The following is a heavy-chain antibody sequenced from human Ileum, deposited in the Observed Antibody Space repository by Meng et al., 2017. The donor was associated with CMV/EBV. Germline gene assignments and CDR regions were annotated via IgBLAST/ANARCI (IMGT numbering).Heavy chain of an antibody. CDR2: INHSGST. Sequence: QVEPQQWGAGLVEPCDALAPPCAVYGGSFRGSYWSWIRQPPGKGLEWIGEINHSGSTTYNPSLKSRVTISVDTSKNQLSLKLSSVTAADTAVYYCASEPGYCISTSCYGGWFDPWGQGTLVTVSS. D-gene: IGHD2-2*01. V-gene: IGHV4-34*01. CDR3: ASEPGYCISTSCYGGWFDP. J-gene: IGHJ5*02. CDR1: GGSFRGSY.